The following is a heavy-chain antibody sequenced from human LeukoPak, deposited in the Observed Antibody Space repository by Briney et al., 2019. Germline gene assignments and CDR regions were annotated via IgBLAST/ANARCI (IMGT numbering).Heavy chain of an antibody. CDR2: IYTSGST. J-gene: IGHJ5*02. CDR1: GGSISSGSYY. D-gene: IGHD3-22*01. CDR3: ARGGYYYDSSGYYTPFDP. Sequence: SETLSLTCTVSGGSISSGSYYWSWIRQPAGKGLEWIGRIYTSGSTNYNPSLKSRVTISVDTSKNQFSLKLSSVTAADTAVYYCARGGYYYDSSGYYTPFDPWGQGTLATVSS. V-gene: IGHV4-61*02.